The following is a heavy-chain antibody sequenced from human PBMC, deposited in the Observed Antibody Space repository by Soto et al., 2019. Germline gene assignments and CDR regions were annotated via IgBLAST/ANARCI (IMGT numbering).Heavy chain of an antibody. CDR2: ISSDGRKE. CDR1: GFTFSSFG. V-gene: IGHV3-30*06. D-gene: IGHD1-26*01. J-gene: IGHJ6*02. CDR3: ARVHLAGGWGLDV. Sequence: QVRLVESGGGVVQPGRSLRLSCVTSGFTFSSFGMHWVRQAPGKGLEWVAVISSDGRKEFYIDSVKGRFTMSRDNSKNIFYLEMNSLIVEDTATYHCARVHLAGGWGLDVWGQGTTLTVSS.